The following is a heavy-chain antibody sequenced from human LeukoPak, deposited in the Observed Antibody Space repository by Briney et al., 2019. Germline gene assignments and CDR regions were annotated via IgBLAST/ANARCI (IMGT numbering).Heavy chain of an antibody. CDR2: INHSGST. D-gene: IGHD5-12*01. J-gene: IGHJ4*02. CDR3: ARSRWLQLDY. Sequence: SETLSLTCAVYGGSFSGYYWSWIRQPPGKGLEWIGEINHSGSTNYNPSLKSRVTISVDTSKNQFSLKLSSVTAADTAVYYCARSRWLQLDYSGQGTLVTVSS. CDR1: GGSFSGYY. V-gene: IGHV4-34*01.